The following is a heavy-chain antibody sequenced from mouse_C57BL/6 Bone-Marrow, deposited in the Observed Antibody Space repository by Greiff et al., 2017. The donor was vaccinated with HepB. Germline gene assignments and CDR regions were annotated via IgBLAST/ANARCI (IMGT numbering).Heavy chain of an antibody. D-gene: IGHD1-1*01. CDR3: ARHGDYYGSSHWYFDV. Sequence: VHLVESGAELVKPGASVKLSCKASGYTFTEYTIHWVKQRSGQGLEWIGWFYPGSGSIKYNEKFKDKATLTADKSSSTVYMELSRLTSEDSAVYFCARHGDYYGSSHWYFDVWGTGTTVTVSS. J-gene: IGHJ1*03. CDR1: GYTFTEYT. CDR2: FYPGSGSI. V-gene: IGHV1-62-2*01.